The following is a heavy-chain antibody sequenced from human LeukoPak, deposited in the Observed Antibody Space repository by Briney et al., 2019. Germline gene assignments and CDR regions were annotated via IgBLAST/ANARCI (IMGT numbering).Heavy chain of an antibody. CDR3: TSWGDTPAEYYQR. V-gene: IGHV3-21*01. J-gene: IGHJ1*01. Sequence: GGSLRLSCAASGFTFSSYSMNWVRQAPGKGLEWVSSISSSSSYIYYADSVKGRFTISRDNAKNSLYLQMNSLRVEDTAVYYCTSWGDTPAEYYQRWGQGTLVTVSS. D-gene: IGHD2-21*02. CDR2: ISSSSSYI. CDR1: GFTFSSYS.